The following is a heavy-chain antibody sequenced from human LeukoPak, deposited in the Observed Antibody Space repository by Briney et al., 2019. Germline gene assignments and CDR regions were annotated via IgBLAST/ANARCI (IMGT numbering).Heavy chain of an antibody. D-gene: IGHD3-3*01. Sequence: PSETLSLTCTVSGGSISSSSYYWGWIRQPPGKGLEWIGSIYYSGSTYYNPSLKSRVTISVDTSKNQFSLKLSSVTAADTAVYYCARAPGVVIEHFDYWGQGTLVTVSS. CDR3: ARAPGVVIEHFDY. CDR1: GGSISSSSYY. V-gene: IGHV4-39*07. J-gene: IGHJ4*02. CDR2: IYYSGST.